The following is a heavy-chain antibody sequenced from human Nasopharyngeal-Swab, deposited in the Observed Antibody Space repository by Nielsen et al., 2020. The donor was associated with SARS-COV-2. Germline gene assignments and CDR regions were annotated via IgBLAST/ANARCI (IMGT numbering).Heavy chain of an antibody. J-gene: IGHJ6*02. Sequence: SETPPLTCAVYGGSFSGYYWSWIRQPPGKGLEWIGEINHSGSTNYNPSLKSRVTISVDTSKNQFSLKLSSVTAADTAVYYCARTDIVVVPAATTPRKDGMDVWGQGTTVTVSS. CDR1: GGSFSGYY. CDR3: ARTDIVVVPAATTPRKDGMDV. CDR2: INHSGST. V-gene: IGHV4-34*01. D-gene: IGHD2-2*01.